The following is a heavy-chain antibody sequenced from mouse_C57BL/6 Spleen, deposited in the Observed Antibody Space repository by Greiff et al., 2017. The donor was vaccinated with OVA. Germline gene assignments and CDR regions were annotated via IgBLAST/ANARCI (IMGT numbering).Heavy chain of an antibody. J-gene: IGHJ2*01. V-gene: IGHV1-69*01. CDR2: IDPSDSYT. CDR3: ARLSGDY. Sequence: VKLQESGAELVMPGASVKLSCKASGYTFTSYWMHWVKQRPGQGLEWIGEIDPSDSYTNYNQKFKGKSTLTVDKSSSTAYMQLSSLTSEDSAVYYCARLSGDYWGQGTTLTVSS. CDR1: GYTFTSYW.